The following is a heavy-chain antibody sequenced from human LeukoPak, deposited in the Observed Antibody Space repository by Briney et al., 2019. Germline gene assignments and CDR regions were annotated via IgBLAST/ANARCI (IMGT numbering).Heavy chain of an antibody. Sequence: PGGSLRLSCEASGFTFNSCAMSWVRQAPGKGLQWVAGISGGGETTFCADSVKGRFTISRDNSKNTLYLQMNSLRAEDTAVYYCAKGGYYYDSSGSDYWGQGTLVTVSS. CDR2: ISGGGETT. V-gene: IGHV3-23*01. CDR3: AKGGYYYDSSGSDY. CDR1: GFTFNSCA. D-gene: IGHD3-22*01. J-gene: IGHJ4*02.